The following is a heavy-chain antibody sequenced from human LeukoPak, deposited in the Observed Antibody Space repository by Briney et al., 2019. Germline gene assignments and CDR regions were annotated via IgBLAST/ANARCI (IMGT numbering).Heavy chain of an antibody. J-gene: IGHJ3*02. Sequence: SETLSLTCTVSGGSISSGGYYWSWIRQHPGKGLGWIGYIYYSGSTYYNPSLKSRVTISVDTSKNQFSLKLSSVTAADTAVYYCARDPSNSYYDILTGSGAFDIWGQGTMVTVSS. D-gene: IGHD3-9*01. CDR1: GGSISSGGYY. CDR3: ARDPSNSYYDILTGSGAFDI. CDR2: IYYSGST. V-gene: IGHV4-31*03.